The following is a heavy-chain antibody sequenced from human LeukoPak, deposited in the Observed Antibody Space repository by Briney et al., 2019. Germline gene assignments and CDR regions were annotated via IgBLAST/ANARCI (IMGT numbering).Heavy chain of an antibody. Sequence: GGSLRLSCAASGFTFSSYAMSWVRQAPEKGLEWVSAISGSGGSTYYADSVKGRFTISRDNSKNTLYLQMNSLRAEDTAVYYCAKDRWSSTSMRWFDPWGQGTLVTVSS. D-gene: IGHD2-2*01. CDR3: AKDRWSSTSMRWFDP. J-gene: IGHJ5*02. CDR1: GFTFSSYA. CDR2: ISGSGGST. V-gene: IGHV3-23*01.